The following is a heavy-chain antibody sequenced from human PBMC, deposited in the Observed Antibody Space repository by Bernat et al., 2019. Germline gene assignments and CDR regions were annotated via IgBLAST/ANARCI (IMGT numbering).Heavy chain of an antibody. J-gene: IGHJ4*02. CDR2: ITSDSSTS. CDR1: GFTFNTYD. CDR3: ARPRGSGVVRDFDY. V-gene: IGHV3-48*02. D-gene: IGHD3-10*01. Sequence: DVQLVESGGGLVQPGGSLRLSCAASGFTFNTYDMNWVRQAPGKGLEWISHITSDSSTSHYADSVEGRFTISRDNAKNSLYLQMNNLRDDDTALYYCARPRGSGVVRDFDYWGQGTLVTVSS.